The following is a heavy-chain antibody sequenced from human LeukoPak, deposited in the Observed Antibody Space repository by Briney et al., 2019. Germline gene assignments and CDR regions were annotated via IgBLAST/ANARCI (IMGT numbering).Heavy chain of an antibody. CDR3: ARRGGSESRISDY. D-gene: IGHD3-10*01. Sequence: SETLSLTCTVSGGSISSSSYYWGWIRQPPGKGLEWIGSIYYSGSTYYNPSLKSRVTISVDTSKNQFSLKLTSVTAADTAVYYCARRGGSESRISDYWGQGTLVTVSS. CDR2: IYYSGST. V-gene: IGHV4-39*01. CDR1: GGSISSSSYY. J-gene: IGHJ4*02.